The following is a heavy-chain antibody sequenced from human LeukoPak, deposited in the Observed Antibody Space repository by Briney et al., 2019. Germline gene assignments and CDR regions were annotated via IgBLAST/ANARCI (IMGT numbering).Heavy chain of an antibody. Sequence: PGGSLRLSCAASGFTFSNYAMHWVRQAPGKGLEWVAIISYDGSNKYYADSVKGRFTISRDNSKNTLYLQMNSLRAEDTAVYYCARAMVVVVPATMWGQGTLVTVSS. CDR1: GFTFSNYA. D-gene: IGHD2-2*01. V-gene: IGHV3-30-3*01. CDR3: ARAMVVVVPATM. CDR2: ISYDGSNK. J-gene: IGHJ4*02.